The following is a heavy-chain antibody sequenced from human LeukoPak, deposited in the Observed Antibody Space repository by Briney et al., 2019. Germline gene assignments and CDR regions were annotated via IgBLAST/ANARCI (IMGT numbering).Heavy chain of an antibody. CDR1: GFTFNTYG. V-gene: IGHV3-23*01. CDR2: ISGSGGST. Sequence: GGFLRLSCAASGFTFNTYGMNWVRQAPGKGLEWVSAISGSGGSTYYADSVKGRFTISRDNSKNTLYLQMNSLRAEDTAVYYCARDRGGYDSWYFDYWGQGTLVTVSS. D-gene: IGHD5-12*01. CDR3: ARDRGGYDSWYFDY. J-gene: IGHJ4*02.